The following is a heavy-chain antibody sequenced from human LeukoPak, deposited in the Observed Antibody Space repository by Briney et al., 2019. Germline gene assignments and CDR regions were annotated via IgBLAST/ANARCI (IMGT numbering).Heavy chain of an antibody. D-gene: IGHD3-3*01. CDR2: IYASGST. J-gene: IGHJ6*03. CDR3: TRGGYDFWTEAAQKYYYYMDV. Sequence: SETLSLTCTLPGGSISNYYWSWIRQSAGKALEWIGRIYASGSTNYSPSLTSRVTMSVETSKNQFSLKLSSVTAADTAVYYCTRGGYDFWTEAAQKYYYYMDVWGKGTTVTVSS. CDR1: GGSISNYY. V-gene: IGHV4-4*07.